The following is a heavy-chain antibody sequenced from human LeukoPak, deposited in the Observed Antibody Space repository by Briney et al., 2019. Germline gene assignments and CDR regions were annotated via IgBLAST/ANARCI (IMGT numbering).Heavy chain of an antibody. V-gene: IGHV1-69*05. CDR3: AVDDIAVAGTGKKLLD. CDR2: IIPIFGTA. J-gene: IGHJ4*02. D-gene: IGHD6-19*01. CDR1: GGTFSSYA. Sequence: ASVKVSCKXSGGTFSSYAISWVRQAPGQGLEWMGGIIPIFGTANYSQKFQGRVTITTDESTSTAYMELSSLRSEDTAVYYCAVDDIAVAGTGKKLLDWGQGTLVTVSS.